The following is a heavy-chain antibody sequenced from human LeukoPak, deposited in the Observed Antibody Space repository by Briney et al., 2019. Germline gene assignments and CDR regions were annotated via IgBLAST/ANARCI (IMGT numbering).Heavy chain of an antibody. D-gene: IGHD1-26*01. J-gene: IGHJ1*01. V-gene: IGHV3-7*01. CDR3: AKSQWSYGFQH. CDR2: VNPDMSEK. Sequence: PGGSLRLSCAGSGFTFNRHWMTWVRQAPGKGLVWIDNVNPDMSEKNYVESVKGRFTISRDNSKNTLYLQMNSLRGEDTAVYYCAKSQWSYGFQHWGQGTLVTVSS. CDR1: GFTFNRHW.